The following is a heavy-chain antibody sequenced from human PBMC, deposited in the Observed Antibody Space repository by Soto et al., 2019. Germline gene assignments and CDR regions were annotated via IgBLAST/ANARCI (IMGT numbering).Heavy chain of an antibody. CDR1: GGTFSSYT. CDR3: ARDRITMVREYNWFDP. D-gene: IGHD3-10*01. Sequence: QVQQVQSGAEVKKPGSSVKVSCKASGGTFSSYTISWVRQAPGQGLEWMGRIIPILGIANYAQKFQGRVTITADKFTSTAYMELSSQRSEDTAVYYCARDRITMVREYNWFDPWGQGTLVTVSS. J-gene: IGHJ5*02. CDR2: IIPILGIA. V-gene: IGHV1-69*08.